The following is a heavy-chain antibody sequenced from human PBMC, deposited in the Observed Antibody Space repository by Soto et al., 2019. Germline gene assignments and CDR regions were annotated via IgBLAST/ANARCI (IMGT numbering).Heavy chain of an antibody. CDR3: ARRSTEGWFDP. J-gene: IGHJ5*02. CDR2: INPGDSNT. V-gene: IGHV5-51*01. Sequence: GESLKISCKVSGYIFTNYWIGWVRQMTGKGLEWMGIINPGDSNTIYSPSFQGQVTISADKFISTAYLQWSSLKASDTAMYYCARRSTEGWFDPWGQGTLVTVSS. CDR1: GYIFTNYW.